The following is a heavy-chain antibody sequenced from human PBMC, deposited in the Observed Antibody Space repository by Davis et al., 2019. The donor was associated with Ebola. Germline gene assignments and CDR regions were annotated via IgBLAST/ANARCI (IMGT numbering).Heavy chain of an antibody. D-gene: IGHD6-13*01. CDR1: GYTFTDYL. J-gene: IGHJ3*02. CDR3: ARGRSSSRWAFDI. Sequence: ASVKVSCKASGYTFTDYLMHWVRQAPGQGLEWMGWINPHGGGTNYAQRFQDRVNMTRDMSISTAYMDLSRLKSDDTAVYYCARGRSSSRWAFDIWGQRTMVTVSS. V-gene: IGHV1-2*02. CDR2: INPHGGGT.